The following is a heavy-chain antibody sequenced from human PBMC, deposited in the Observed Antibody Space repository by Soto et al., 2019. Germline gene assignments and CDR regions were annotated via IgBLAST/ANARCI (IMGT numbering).Heavy chain of an antibody. Sequence: SETLSLTCTVSGGSISSSSYYWGWIRQPPGKGLEWIGSIYYSGSTYYNPSLKSRVTISVDTSKNQFSLKLSSATAADTAVYYCAIHSKMDWFDPWGQGTLVTVSS. D-gene: IGHD2-8*01. CDR1: GGSISSSSYY. CDR3: AIHSKMDWFDP. V-gene: IGHV4-39*01. J-gene: IGHJ5*02. CDR2: IYYSGST.